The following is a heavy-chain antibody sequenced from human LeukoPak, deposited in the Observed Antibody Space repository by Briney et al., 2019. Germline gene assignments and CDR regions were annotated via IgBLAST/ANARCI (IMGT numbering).Heavy chain of an antibody. V-gene: IGHV1-18*01. J-gene: IGHJ4*02. CDR3: ARDRGNTIFGVVTYRARFDY. CDR2: ISAYNGNT. D-gene: IGHD3-3*01. CDR1: GYTFTSYG. Sequence: GASVKVSCKASGYTFTSYGISWVRQAPGQGLEWMGWISAYNGNTNYAQKLQGRVTMTTDTSTSTAYMELRSLRSDDTAVYYCARDRGNTIFGVVTYRARFDYWGQGTLVTVSS.